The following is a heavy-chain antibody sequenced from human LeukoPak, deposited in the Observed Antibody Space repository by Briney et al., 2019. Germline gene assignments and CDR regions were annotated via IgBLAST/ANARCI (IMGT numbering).Heavy chain of an antibody. CDR1: GGSISSYY. CDR3: ARDGVVPAADHYYYYYYMDV. CDR2: IYTSGST. J-gene: IGHJ6*03. V-gene: IGHV4-4*07. Sequence: SETLSLTCTVSGGSISSYYWSWIRQPAGKGLEWIGRIYTSGSTNYNPSLKSRVTMSVDTSKNQFSLKLSSVTAADTAVYYCARDGVVPAADHYYYYYYMDVWGKGTTVTISS. D-gene: IGHD2-2*01.